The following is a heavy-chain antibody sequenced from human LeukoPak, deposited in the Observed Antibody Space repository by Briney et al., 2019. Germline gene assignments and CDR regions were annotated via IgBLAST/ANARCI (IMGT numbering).Heavy chain of an antibody. J-gene: IGHJ3*02. D-gene: IGHD2/OR15-2a*01. V-gene: IGHV4-34*01. CDR3: ARVPSQISYTFDI. CDR2: INHSGSS. Sequence: PSETLSLTCAVYGGSFSGYYWSWIRQPPGEGLEWIGEINHSGSSNYNPSLKSRVTISVDTSKNQFSLKLSSVTAADTAVYYCARVPSQISYTFDIWGQGTMVTVSS. CDR1: GGSFSGYY.